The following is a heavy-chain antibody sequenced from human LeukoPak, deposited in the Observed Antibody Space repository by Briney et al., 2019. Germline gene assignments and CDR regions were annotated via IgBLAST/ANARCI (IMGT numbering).Heavy chain of an antibody. J-gene: IGHJ3*02. CDR1: GGSISSYY. CDR2: IYYSGST. D-gene: IGHD3-3*01. V-gene: IGHV4-59*01. Sequence: SETLSLTCTVSGGSISSYYWSWIRQPPGKGLEWIGYIYYSGSTNYNPSLKSRVTISVDTSKNQFSLKLSSVTAADTAVYYCARSSNYDFWSGIEGAFDIWGQGTMVTVSS. CDR3: ARSSNYDFWSGIEGAFDI.